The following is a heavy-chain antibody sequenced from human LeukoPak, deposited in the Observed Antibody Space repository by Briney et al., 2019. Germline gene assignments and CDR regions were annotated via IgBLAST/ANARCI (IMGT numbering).Heavy chain of an antibody. V-gene: IGHV1-69*05. CDR1: GGTFSSYA. Sequence: ASVKVSCKASGGTFSSYAISWVRQAPGQGLEWMGGIIPIFGTANYAQKFQGRVTITTDESTSTAYMELSSLRSEDTAVYYCARDIAPYSMVRGVQFAFDIWGQGTMVTVSS. D-gene: IGHD3-10*01. J-gene: IGHJ3*02. CDR2: IIPIFGTA. CDR3: ARDIAPYSMVRGVQFAFDI.